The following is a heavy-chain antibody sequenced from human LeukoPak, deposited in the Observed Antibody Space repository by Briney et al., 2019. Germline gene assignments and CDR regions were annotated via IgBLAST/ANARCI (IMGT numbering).Heavy chain of an antibody. D-gene: IGHD6-13*01. CDR3: ARSRRWSGYQCRFDP. CDR2: IYYSGST. J-gene: IGHJ5*02. CDR1: GGSISNGDYY. Sequence: PSETLSLTCTVSGGSISNGDYYWSWIRQPPGKGLEWIGYIYYSGSTYYNPSLKNRVTISVDTSKNQFSLNLSSVTAADTAVYYCARSRRWSGYQCRFDPWGQGTLVTVSS. V-gene: IGHV4-30-4*01.